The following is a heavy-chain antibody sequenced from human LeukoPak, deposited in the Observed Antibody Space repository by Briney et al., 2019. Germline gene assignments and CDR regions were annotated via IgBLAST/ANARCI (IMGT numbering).Heavy chain of an antibody. CDR2: IKQGGSEK. J-gene: IGHJ4*02. CDR3: AKGPRPDITVAHTVEK. V-gene: IGHV3-7*01. CDR1: GFIFSSHW. Sequence: PGGSLRLSCAASGFIFSSHWMTWVRQVPGKGLEFVASIKQGGSEKYYADSVKGRFTVSRDNAKNSLNLQMNSLSAGDTAVYYCAKGPRPDITVAHTVEKWGQGTLVTVSS. D-gene: IGHD6-19*01.